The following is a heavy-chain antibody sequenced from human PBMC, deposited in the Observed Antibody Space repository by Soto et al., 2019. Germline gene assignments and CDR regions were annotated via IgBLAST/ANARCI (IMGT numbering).Heavy chain of an antibody. J-gene: IGHJ4*02. CDR3: ARIRVIAGKYFDY. V-gene: IGHV1-3*04. CDR1: GYTFTNYA. Sequence: SVKVCCKASGYTFTNYAIHWVRQAPGQRLEWMGWINTGNGNTKSSQRFQGRVTISRDTSASTAYMDLSSLRSEDTAVYYCARIRVIAGKYFDYWGQGTLVTVSS. CDR2: INTGNGNT. D-gene: IGHD2-15*01.